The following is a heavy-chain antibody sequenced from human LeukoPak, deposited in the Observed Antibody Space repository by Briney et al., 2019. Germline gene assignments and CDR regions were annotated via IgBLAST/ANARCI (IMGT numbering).Heavy chain of an antibody. V-gene: IGHV3-33*01. D-gene: IGHD2-15*01. Sequence: PGGSLRLSCAASGFTFSSYGMHWVRQAPGKGLEWEAVIWYDGSNKYYADSVKGRFTISRDNSKNTLYLQMNSLRAEDTAVYYCARDPSVVVAAIPPDYWGQGTLVTVSS. CDR2: IWYDGSNK. CDR1: GFTFSSYG. CDR3: ARDPSVVVAAIPPDY. J-gene: IGHJ4*02.